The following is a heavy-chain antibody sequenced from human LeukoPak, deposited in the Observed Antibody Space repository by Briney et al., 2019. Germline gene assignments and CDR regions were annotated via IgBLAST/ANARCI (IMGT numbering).Heavy chain of an antibody. Sequence: GGSLRLSCAASGFTFSSYTMNWVRQAPGRGLEWVSCISSSSTYMLYADSAKGRFTISRDNAKNSLYLQMNSLRAEGTAVYFCARGADQEFDFWGQGTLVTVSS. V-gene: IGHV3-21*01. J-gene: IGHJ4*02. CDR1: GFTFSSYT. CDR2: ISSSSTYM. CDR3: ARGADQEFDF.